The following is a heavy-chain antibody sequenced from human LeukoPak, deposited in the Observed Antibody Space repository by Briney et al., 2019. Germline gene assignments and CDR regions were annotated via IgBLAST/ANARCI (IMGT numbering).Heavy chain of an antibody. CDR3: ARRDDSSGYHKIFDY. V-gene: IGHV4-39*01. Sequence: SETLSLTCTVSGGSISSGPYYWGWIRQPPGKGLEWIGNIYYGENTYYNPSLKSRVTISIDTSKNQFYLKLSFLTAADTAVYYCARRDDSSGYHKIFDYWGPGTLVTVSS. CDR2: IYYGENT. CDR1: GGSISSGPYY. J-gene: IGHJ4*02. D-gene: IGHD3-22*01.